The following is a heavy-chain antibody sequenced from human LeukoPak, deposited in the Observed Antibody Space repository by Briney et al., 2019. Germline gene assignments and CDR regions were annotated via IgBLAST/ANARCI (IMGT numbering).Heavy chain of an antibody. CDR3: ARESSGIAVAAARGGARFDY. CDR1: GGSISSYY. Sequence: PSETLSLTCTVSGGSISSYYWSWLRQPAGKGLEWIGRIYTSGSTNYNPSLKSRVTISVDKSKNQFSLKLSSVTAADTAVYSCARESSGIAVAAARGGARFDYWGQGTLVTVSS. D-gene: IGHD6-19*01. CDR2: IYTSGST. J-gene: IGHJ4*02. V-gene: IGHV4-4*07.